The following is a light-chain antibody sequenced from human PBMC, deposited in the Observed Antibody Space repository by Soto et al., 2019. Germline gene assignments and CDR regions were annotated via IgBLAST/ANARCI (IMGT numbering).Light chain of an antibody. CDR1: QSISTW. V-gene: IGKV1-5*01. J-gene: IGKJ2*01. Sequence: DIQMTQSPSTLSASVGDRVTITCRASQSISTWLAWYQQKPGKAPKLLIYDASSLESGVPSRFSGSGSGTEFTLTISSLQPEDFASYYCQQYNSYSYTFGQGTKVDIK. CDR3: QQYNSYSYT. CDR2: DAS.